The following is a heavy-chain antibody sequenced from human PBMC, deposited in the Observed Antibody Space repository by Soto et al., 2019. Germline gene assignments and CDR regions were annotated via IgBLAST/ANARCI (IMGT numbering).Heavy chain of an antibody. CDR3: ARGGSTRFEDQAWFDP. J-gene: IGHJ5*02. Sequence: SVKVSCKAFGGTFSSFAISWVRQAPGHGLEWMGGIIPIFGTANYAKKFQGRVTITADESTSTAYMELSSLRSEDTAVYYCARGGSTRFEDQAWFDPWGQGTLVTVSS. CDR1: GGTFSSFA. D-gene: IGHD2-2*01. V-gene: IGHV1-69*13. CDR2: IIPIFGTA.